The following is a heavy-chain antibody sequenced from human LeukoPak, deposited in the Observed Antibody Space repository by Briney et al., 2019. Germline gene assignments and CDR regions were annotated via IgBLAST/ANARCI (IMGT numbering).Heavy chain of an antibody. V-gene: IGHV1-69*05. J-gene: IGHJ4*02. CDR2: IIPIFGTA. Sequence: SVKVSCKASGGTFSSYAISWVRQAPGQGLEWMGGIIPIFGTANYAQKFQGRVTMTRDTSTSTVYMELSSLRSEDTAVYYCARASGSYYGTHYFDYWGQGTLVTVSS. CDR1: GGTFSSYA. CDR3: ARASGSYYGTHYFDY. D-gene: IGHD1-26*01.